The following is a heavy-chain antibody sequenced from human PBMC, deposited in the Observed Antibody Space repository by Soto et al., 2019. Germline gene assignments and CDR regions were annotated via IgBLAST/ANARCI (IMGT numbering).Heavy chain of an antibody. J-gene: IGHJ5*02. V-gene: IGHV3-33*01. Sequence: PGGSLRLSCAASGFTFSSYGMHWVRQAPGKGLEWVAVIWYDGSNKYYADSVKGRFTISRDNSKNTLYLQMNSLRAEDTAVYYCARPNPPSIAAARLNCFDPWGQGTLVTVSS. D-gene: IGHD6-13*01. CDR2: IWYDGSNK. CDR3: ARPNPPSIAAARLNCFDP. CDR1: GFTFSSYG.